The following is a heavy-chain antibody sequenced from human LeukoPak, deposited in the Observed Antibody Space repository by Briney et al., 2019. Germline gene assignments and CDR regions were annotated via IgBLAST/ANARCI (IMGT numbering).Heavy chain of an antibody. D-gene: IGHD3-3*01. Sequence: EASVKVSCKASGYTFTSYGISWVRQAPGQGLEWMGWISAYNGNTNYAQKLQGRVTMTTDTSTSTAYMELRSLRSDDTAVYYCAKRTRTAINYRFWRGQPTDAFDIWGQGTMGTVSS. V-gene: IGHV1-18*01. J-gene: IGHJ3*02. CDR2: ISAYNGNT. CDR3: AKRTRTAINYRFWRGQPTDAFDI. CDR1: GYTFTSYG.